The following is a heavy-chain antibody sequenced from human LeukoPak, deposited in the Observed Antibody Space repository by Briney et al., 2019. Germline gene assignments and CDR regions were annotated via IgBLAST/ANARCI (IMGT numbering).Heavy chain of an antibody. CDR3: ARVPRYCSGGSCYMSRDDAFDI. CDR2: IYYSGST. J-gene: IGHJ3*02. Sequence: PSETLSLTCTVSGGTISSYYWSWIRQPPGKGLEWIGYIYYSGSTNYNPCLKSRVTISVDTSKNQFSLKLSSVTAADTAVYYCARVPRYCSGGSCYMSRDDAFDIWGQGTMVTVSS. D-gene: IGHD2-15*01. CDR1: GGTISSYY. V-gene: IGHV4-59*01.